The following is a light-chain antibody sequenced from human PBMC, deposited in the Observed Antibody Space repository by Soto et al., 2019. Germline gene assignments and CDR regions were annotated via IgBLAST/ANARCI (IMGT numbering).Light chain of an antibody. V-gene: IGLV3-21*02. CDR2: DDS. CDR1: TIESKS. CDR3: QVWDGGSDVV. J-gene: IGLJ2*01. Sequence: SYELTQPPSVSVAPGQTATITCGGNTIESKSVHWYQQKPGQAPVLVVHDDSDRPSGIPERFSGSNSGITATLTISRVEAGDEADYYCQVWDGGSDVVFGGGTKLTVL.